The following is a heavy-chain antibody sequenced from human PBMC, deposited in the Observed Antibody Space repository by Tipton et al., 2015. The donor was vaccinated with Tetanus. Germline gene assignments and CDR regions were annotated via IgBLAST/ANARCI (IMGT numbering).Heavy chain of an antibody. CDR2: ISDSGLS. J-gene: IGHJ3*01. Sequence: TLSLTCSVSGASLRGGDYNWSWIRQPPGKGLEWLAYISDSGLSNSNYFLKSRITISRDTSKNQISLKLSSVTAADTAVYYCARRSYCSSSRCFDAFDLWGQGTMVTVSS. CDR3: ARRSYCSSSRCFDAFDL. D-gene: IGHD2-2*01. V-gene: IGHV4-61*08. CDR1: GASLRGGDYN.